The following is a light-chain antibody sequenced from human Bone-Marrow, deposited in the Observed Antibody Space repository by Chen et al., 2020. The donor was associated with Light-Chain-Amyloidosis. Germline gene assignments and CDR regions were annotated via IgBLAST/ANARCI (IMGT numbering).Light chain of an antibody. CDR2: EDN. J-gene: IGLJ3*02. CDR3: QSCESSNHEG. Sequence: NFMLTQPHSVSESPGKTVTISCTGSSGSIASNYVQWYQQRPGSAPTTVIYEDNQRPSGVPARLSGSIASASNSAALTISGMKTEDEADYYWQSCESSNHEGFGGGTKLTV. V-gene: IGLV6-57*02. CDR1: SGSIASNY.